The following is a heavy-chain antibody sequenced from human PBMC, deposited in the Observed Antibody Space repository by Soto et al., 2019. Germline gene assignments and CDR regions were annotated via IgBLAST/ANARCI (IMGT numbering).Heavy chain of an antibody. J-gene: IGHJ5*02. CDR3: ARDNIPSYDILTGYSTRWFDP. CDR2: IYYSGST. V-gene: IGHV4-59*01. CDR1: GGSIDSYY. D-gene: IGHD3-9*01. Sequence: SETLSLTCTVSGGSIDSYYWSWIRQPPGKGLEWIGYIYYSGSTNYNPSLKSRVTMSVDTSKNQFSLKLSSVTAADTAVYYCARDNIPSYDILTGYSTRWFDPWGQGTLVTVSS.